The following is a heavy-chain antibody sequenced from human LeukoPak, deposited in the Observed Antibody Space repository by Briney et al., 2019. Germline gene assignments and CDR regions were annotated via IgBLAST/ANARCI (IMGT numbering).Heavy chain of an antibody. J-gene: IGHJ5*02. CDR1: GGSFSGYY. CDR2: INHSGST. CDR3: ARVFDTMVRGVKRFDP. V-gene: IGHV4-34*01. Sequence: SETLSLTCAVYGGSFSGYYWSWIRQPPGKGLEWIGEINHSGSTNYNSSLKSRVTISVDTSKNQFSLKLSSVTAADTAVYYCARVFDTMVRGVKRFDPWGQGTLVTVSS. D-gene: IGHD3-10*01.